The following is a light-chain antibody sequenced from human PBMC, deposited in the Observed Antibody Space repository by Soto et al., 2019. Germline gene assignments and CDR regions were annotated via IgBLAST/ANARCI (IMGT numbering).Light chain of an antibody. CDR2: KAS. CDR3: QQYNSFSWT. CDR1: QSIDIW. J-gene: IGKJ1*01. Sequence: DIQMTQSPSTLSASVGDRITITCRASQSIDIWLAWYQQKPGKAPKLLIYKASSLESGVPSRFSGSGSGTEFTITISRLQPDDFATYYCQQYNSFSWTFGQGTKVEIK. V-gene: IGKV1-5*03.